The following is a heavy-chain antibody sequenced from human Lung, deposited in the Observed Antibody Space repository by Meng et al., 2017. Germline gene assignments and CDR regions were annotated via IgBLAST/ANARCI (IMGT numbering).Heavy chain of an antibody. CDR2: ISGSGSSP. Sequence: LGESGGGLVRLGGALRLSCAASGFTFSRYAMSWVRQAPGKGLEWVSAISGSGSSPYYADSVKGRFTISRDNSKNTLYLQMNSLRAEDTAVYYCAKKGWLYWGSGDDYWGQGTLVTVSS. V-gene: IGHV3-23*04. D-gene: IGHD7-27*01. CDR3: AKKGWLYWGSGDDY. CDR1: GFTFSRYA. J-gene: IGHJ4*02.